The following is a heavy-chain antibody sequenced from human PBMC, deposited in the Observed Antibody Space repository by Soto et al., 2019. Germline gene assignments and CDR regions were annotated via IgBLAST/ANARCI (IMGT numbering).Heavy chain of an antibody. CDR2: MSPNSGNT. J-gene: IGHJ4*02. Sequence: ASVKVSFKASGYTFTSYDINWVRQATGQGLEWMGWMSPNSGNTGYAQKFQGRVTMTRNTSIGTAYMELSSLRSEDTAVYYCARGVSCGGDCYRDWGQGTPVTVSS. CDR1: GYTFTSYD. CDR3: ARGVSCGGDCYRD. V-gene: IGHV1-8*01. D-gene: IGHD2-21*02.